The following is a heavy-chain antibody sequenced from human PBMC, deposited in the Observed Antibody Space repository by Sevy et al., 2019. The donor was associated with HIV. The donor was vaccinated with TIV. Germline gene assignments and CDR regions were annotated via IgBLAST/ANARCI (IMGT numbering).Heavy chain of an antibody. Sequence: GGSLRLSCAASGLTFSSYAMNWVRQAPGKGLEWVSGISGSGGSGDKTNYADSVKGRFTISRDDSKNSLYLQLNSLRAEDTAIYHCARKYDSSGYFDYWGQGTLVTVSS. V-gene: IGHV3-23*01. J-gene: IGHJ4*02. CDR1: GLTFSSYA. CDR3: ARKYDSSGYFDY. D-gene: IGHD3-22*01. CDR2: ISGSGGSGDKT.